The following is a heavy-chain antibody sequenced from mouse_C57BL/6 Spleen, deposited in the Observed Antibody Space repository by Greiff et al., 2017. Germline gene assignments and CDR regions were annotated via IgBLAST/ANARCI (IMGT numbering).Heavy chain of an antibody. Sequence: EVHLVESGGDLVKPGGSLKLSCAASGFTFSSYGMSWVRQTPDKRLEWVATISSGGSYTYYPDSVKGRFTISRDNAKNTLYLQMSSLKSEDTAMYYCARHVESKRSFDYWGQGTTLTVSS. D-gene: IGHD1-1*01. CDR2: ISSGGSYT. CDR3: ARHVESKRSFDY. J-gene: IGHJ2*01. CDR1: GFTFSSYG. V-gene: IGHV5-6*01.